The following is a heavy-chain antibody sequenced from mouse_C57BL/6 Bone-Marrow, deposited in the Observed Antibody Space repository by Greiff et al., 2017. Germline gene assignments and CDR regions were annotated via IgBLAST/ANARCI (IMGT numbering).Heavy chain of an antibody. V-gene: IGHV1-82*01. Sequence: VKLQQSGPELVKPGASVKISCKASGYAFSSSWMNWVKQRPGKGLEWIGRIYPGDGDTNYNGKFKGKATLTADKSSSTAYMQLSSLTSEDSAVYFCARGRTGFDYWGQGTTLTGSS. CDR2: IYPGDGDT. D-gene: IGHD4-1*01. J-gene: IGHJ2*01. CDR1: GYAFSSSW. CDR3: ARGRTGFDY.